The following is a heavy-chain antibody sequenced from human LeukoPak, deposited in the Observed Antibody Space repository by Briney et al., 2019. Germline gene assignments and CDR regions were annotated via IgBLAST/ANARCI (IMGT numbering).Heavy chain of an antibody. D-gene: IGHD1-26*01. V-gene: IGHV3-23*01. CDR2: ISGSGGST. J-gene: IGHJ5*02. CDR3: AKDEQTSGPGYNWFDP. Sequence: PGGSLRLSCAASGFTFSSYAMSWVRQAPGKGLEWVSAISGSGGSTYYADSVKGRFTISRDNSKNTLYLQMNSLRAEDTAVYYCAKDEQTSGPGYNWFDPWGQGTLVTVSS. CDR1: GFTFSSYA.